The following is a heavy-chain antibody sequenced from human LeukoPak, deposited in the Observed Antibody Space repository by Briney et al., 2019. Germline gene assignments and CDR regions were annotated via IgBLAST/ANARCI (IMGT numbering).Heavy chain of an antibody. CDR3: ARESIAVAGTSSSVGYYGMDV. J-gene: IGHJ6*02. CDR2: INPNSGGT. Sequence: ASVTVSCKASGYTFTGYYMHWVRQAPGQGLEWMGWINPNSGGTNYAQKFQGRVTMTRDTSISTAYMELSRLRSDDTAVYYCARESIAVAGTSSSVGYYGMDVWGQGTTVTVSS. D-gene: IGHD6-19*01. CDR1: GYTFTGYY. V-gene: IGHV1-2*02.